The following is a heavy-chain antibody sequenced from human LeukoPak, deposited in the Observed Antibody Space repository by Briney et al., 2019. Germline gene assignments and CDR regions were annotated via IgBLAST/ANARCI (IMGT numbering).Heavy chain of an antibody. Sequence: ASVTVSCKASGYTFTSYYIHWVRQAPGQGLEWMGIINPSGGSANYAQDFQGRVTMTRDTSTSTVYMELSSLRSEDTAVYYCARRELAGSTAYFDYWGQGTLVTVSS. V-gene: IGHV1-46*01. CDR3: ARRELAGSTAYFDY. CDR1: GYTFTSYY. J-gene: IGHJ4*02. D-gene: IGHD1-26*01. CDR2: INPSGGSA.